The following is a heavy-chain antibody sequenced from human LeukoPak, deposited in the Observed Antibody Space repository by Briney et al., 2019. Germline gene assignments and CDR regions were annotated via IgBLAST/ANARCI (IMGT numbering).Heavy chain of an antibody. CDR3: ARNENSGWGYFDY. CDR2: IGGSNGIT. Sequence: GGSLRLSCAASRFTFNSYAMSWVRQAPGKGLEWVSVIGGSNGITFYVGSVKGRFTISRNNSKDTLYLQMNSLRAEDTAVYYCARNENSGWGYFDYWGQGTLVTVSS. D-gene: IGHD5-12*01. J-gene: IGHJ4*02. V-gene: IGHV3-23*01. CDR1: RFTFNSYA.